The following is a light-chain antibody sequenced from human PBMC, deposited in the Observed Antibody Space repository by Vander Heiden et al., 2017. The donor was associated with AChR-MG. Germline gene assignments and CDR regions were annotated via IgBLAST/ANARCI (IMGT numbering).Light chain of an antibody. CDR1: SSNIGTNT. J-gene: IGLJ1*01. CDR3: AAWDDSLNGYV. V-gene: IGLV1-44*01. Sequence: QSVLPQPPSASGTPGQRVTISCSGSSSNIGTNTVNWYQQLPGTAPRLLIYSNNQRPSGVPDRFSGSKSGTSASLAISGLQSEDEGDYYCAAWDDSLNGYVFGTGTKVTVL. CDR2: SNN.